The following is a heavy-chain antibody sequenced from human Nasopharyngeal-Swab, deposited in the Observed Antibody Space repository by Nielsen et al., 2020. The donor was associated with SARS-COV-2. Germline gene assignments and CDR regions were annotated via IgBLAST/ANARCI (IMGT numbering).Heavy chain of an antibody. V-gene: IGHV3-53*01. Sequence: GSLKISCAASGFTVSSNYMSWVRQAPGKGLEWVSVIYSGGSTYYADSVKGRFTISRDNSKNTLYLQMSSLRAEDTAVYYCAREGGYSYVYGMDVWGQGTTVTVSS. CDR2: IYSGGST. D-gene: IGHD5-18*01. J-gene: IGHJ6*02. CDR1: GFTVSSNY. CDR3: AREGGYSYVYGMDV.